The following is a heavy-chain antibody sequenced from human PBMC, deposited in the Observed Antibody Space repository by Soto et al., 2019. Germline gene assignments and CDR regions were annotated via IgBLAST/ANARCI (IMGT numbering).Heavy chain of an antibody. CDR3: AKDVVVGATTGLGDYYYYYGMDV. J-gene: IGHJ6*02. D-gene: IGHD1-26*01. V-gene: IGHV3-30*18. Sequence: QVQLVESGGGVVQPGRSLRLSCAASGFTFSSYGMHWVRQAPGKGLERVAVISYDGSNKYYADSVKGRFTISRDNSKNTRYLQMNSLRAEDTAVYYCAKDVVVGATTGLGDYYYYYGMDVWGQRTTVTVSS. CDR2: ISYDGSNK. CDR1: GFTFSSYG.